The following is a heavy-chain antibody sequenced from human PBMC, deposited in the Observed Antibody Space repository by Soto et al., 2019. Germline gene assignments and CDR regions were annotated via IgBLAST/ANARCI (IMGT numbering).Heavy chain of an antibody. CDR3: AKGFRSRNQLSYVDY. V-gene: IGHV3-30*18. J-gene: IGHJ4*02. Sequence: PGGSLRLSCAASGFTFSSYGMHWVRQAPGQGLEWVAVISYDGSNKYYADSVKGRFTISRDNSKNTLYLQMNSLRAEDTAVYYCAKGFRSRNQLSYVDYWGQGTLVTVSS. CDR1: GFTFSSYG. D-gene: IGHD2-2*01. CDR2: ISYDGSNK.